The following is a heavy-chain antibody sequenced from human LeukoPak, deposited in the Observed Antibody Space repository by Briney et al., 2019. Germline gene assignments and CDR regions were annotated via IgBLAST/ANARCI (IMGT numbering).Heavy chain of an antibody. J-gene: IGHJ4*02. V-gene: IGHV3-23*01. CDR3: ALEWLFPYYFDY. Sequence: GGSLRLSCAASGFTFSSYAMSWVRQAPGKGLEWVSAISGSGGSTYYADSVKGRFTISRDNSKNTLYPQMNSLRAEDTAVYYCALEWLFPYYFDYWGQGTLVTVSS. CDR1: GFTFSSYA. D-gene: IGHD3-3*01. CDR2: ISGSGGST.